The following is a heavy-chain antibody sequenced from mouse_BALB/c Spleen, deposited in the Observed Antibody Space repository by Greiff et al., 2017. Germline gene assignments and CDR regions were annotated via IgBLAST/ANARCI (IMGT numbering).Heavy chain of an antibody. Sequence: VQLQQSGAELVRPGASVKLSCKASGYTFTSYWINWVKQRPGQGLEWIGNIYPSDSYTNYNQKFKDKATLTVDKSSSTAYMQLSSPTSEDSAVYYCTRVRRYYGPWFAYWGQGTLVTVSA. CDR3: TRVRRYYGPWFAY. V-gene: IGHV1-69*02. CDR2: IYPSDSYT. J-gene: IGHJ3*01. D-gene: IGHD1-1*01. CDR1: GYTFTSYW.